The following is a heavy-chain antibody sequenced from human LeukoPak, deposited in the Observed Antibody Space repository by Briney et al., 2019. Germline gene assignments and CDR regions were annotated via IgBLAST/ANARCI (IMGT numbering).Heavy chain of an antibody. CDR2: ISSSGSDI. CDR3: ARDEDAFDI. V-gene: IGHV3-48*03. Sequence: GGSLRLSCAASGFTFSNYEMHWVRQAPGKGLEWVSYISSSGSDIYYADSVKGRFTISRDNAKNSLYLHMNSLRAEDTAVYYCARDEDAFDIWGQGTMVTVSS. CDR1: GFTFSNYE. J-gene: IGHJ3*02.